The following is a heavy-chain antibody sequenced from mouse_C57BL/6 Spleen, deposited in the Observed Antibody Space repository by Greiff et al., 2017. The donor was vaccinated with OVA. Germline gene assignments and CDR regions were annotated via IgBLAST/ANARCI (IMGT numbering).Heavy chain of an antibody. V-gene: IGHV1-81*01. Sequence: QVRLQQSGAELARPGASVKLSCKASGYTFTSYGISWVKQRTGQGLEWIGEICPRTGSTYSNETFKGKATLTAAKSSSTEYMELRSLTSEDSAVYFCARTDYCGSNHGYFDGWGKGTTLTVSS. CDR1: GYTFTSYG. D-gene: IGHD1-1*01. CDR3: ARTDYCGSNHGYFDG. J-gene: IGHJ2*01. CDR2: ICPRTGST.